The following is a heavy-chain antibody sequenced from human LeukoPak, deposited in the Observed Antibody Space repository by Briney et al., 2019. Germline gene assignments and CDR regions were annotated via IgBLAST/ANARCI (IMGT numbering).Heavy chain of an antibody. D-gene: IGHD3-10*01. J-gene: IGHJ4*02. CDR1: GFTFSSYA. CDR2: ISCSGGST. Sequence: GGSLRLSCAASGFTFSSYAMSWVRQAPGKGLEWVSAISCSGGSTDYADSVKGRFTISRDNSKNTLYLQMNSLRAEDTAVYYCAKGIGSFYGSGSYYNVDYFDYWGQGTLVTVSS. CDR3: AKGIGSFYGSGSYYNVDYFDY. V-gene: IGHV3-23*01.